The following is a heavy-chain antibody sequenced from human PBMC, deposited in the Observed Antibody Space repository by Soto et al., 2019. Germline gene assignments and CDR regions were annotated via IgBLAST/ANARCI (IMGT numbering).Heavy chain of an antibody. J-gene: IGHJ5*02. D-gene: IGHD6-19*01. V-gene: IGHV4-59*08. Sequence: SETLSLTCTVSGGSISSYYWSWIRQPPGKGLEWIGYIYYSGSTNYNPSLKSRVTISVDTSKNQFSLKLSSVTAADTSVYYCARHSYSSGWYWFDPWGQGTLVTVSS. CDR3: ARHSYSSGWYWFDP. CDR2: IYYSGST. CDR1: GGSISSYY.